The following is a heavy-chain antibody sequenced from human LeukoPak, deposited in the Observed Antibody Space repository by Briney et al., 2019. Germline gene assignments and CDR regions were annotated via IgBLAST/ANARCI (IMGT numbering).Heavy chain of an antibody. CDR2: ISSSGSPI. CDR3: ARDYYDSSGYYLGYYYYGMDV. D-gene: IGHD3-22*01. Sequence: GGSLRLSCAASGFTFSSYEMNWVRQAPGKGLEWVSYISSSGSPIYYADSVKGRFTISRDNAKNSLYLQMNSLRAEDTAVYYCARDYYDSSGYYLGYYYYGMDVWGQGTTVTVSS. V-gene: IGHV3-48*03. CDR1: GFTFSSYE. J-gene: IGHJ6*02.